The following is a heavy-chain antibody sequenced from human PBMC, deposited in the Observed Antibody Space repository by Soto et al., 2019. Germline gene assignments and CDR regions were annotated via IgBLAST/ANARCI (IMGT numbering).Heavy chain of an antibody. CDR3: ARKSVMAAKWNHERDADYYYYAMDV. CDR2: IIPIFRTA. J-gene: IGHJ6*02. CDR1: GGPFKTYA. V-gene: IGHV1-69*01. D-gene: IGHD1-1*01. Sequence: QVQLVQSGAEVKKPGSSVKVSCKASGGPFKTYAISWVRQAPGQGLEWMGGIIPIFRTAHYAQKFQGRVTITADEYTSTAYMEVSSLRSEDSAVYYCARKSVMAAKWNHERDADYYYYAMDVWGQGTTVTVSS.